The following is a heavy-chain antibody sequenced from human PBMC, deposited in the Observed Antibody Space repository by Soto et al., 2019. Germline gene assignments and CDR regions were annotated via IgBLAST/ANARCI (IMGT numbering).Heavy chain of an antibody. CDR1: GYTFTSYG. V-gene: IGHV1-18*04. Sequence: ASVKVSCKASGYTFTSYGISWVGQAPGQGLEWMGWISAYNGNTNYAQKLQGRVTMTTDTSTSTAYMELRSLRSDDPAVYYCARAHYYDSSGLRRNKMNDAFDIWGQGTMVTVSS. CDR2: ISAYNGNT. CDR3: ARAHYYDSSGLRRNKMNDAFDI. D-gene: IGHD3-22*01. J-gene: IGHJ3*02.